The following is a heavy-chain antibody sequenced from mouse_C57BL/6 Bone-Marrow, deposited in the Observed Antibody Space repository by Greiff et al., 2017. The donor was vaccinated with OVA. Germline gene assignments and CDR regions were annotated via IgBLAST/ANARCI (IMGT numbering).Heavy chain of an antibody. Sequence: VQLQQSGAELVRPGASVKLSCTASGFNIKDDYMHWVKERPEQGLEWIGWIDPENGDTEYASKFQGKATITADTSSKTVYLHLSSLTSEDTAVYYGTTDRYWGQGTTLTVSS. CDR3: TTDRY. CDR2: IDPENGDT. CDR1: GFNIKDDY. J-gene: IGHJ2*01. V-gene: IGHV14-4*01.